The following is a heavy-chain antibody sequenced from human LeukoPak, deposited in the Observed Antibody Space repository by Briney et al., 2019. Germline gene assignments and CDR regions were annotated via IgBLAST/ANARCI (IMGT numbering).Heavy chain of an antibody. CDR3: ARDHGAYYFDY. D-gene: IGHD3-16*01. CDR2: IYYSGST. V-gene: IGHV4-59*01. CDR1: GGSIASYY. Sequence: SETLSLTCTVSGGSIASYYWSWFRQPPGKRLEWIGHIYYSGSTNYNPSLKSRVSISVDTSKNQFSLRLNSVTAADTAVYYCARDHGAYYFDYWGQGTLVTVSS. J-gene: IGHJ4*02.